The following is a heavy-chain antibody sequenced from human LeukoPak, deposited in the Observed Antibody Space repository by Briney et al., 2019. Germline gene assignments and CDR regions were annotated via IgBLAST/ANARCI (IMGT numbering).Heavy chain of an antibody. V-gene: IGHV4-34*01. CDR2: SNHFRST. CDR1: GESFSGYF. J-gene: IGHJ6*02. CDR3: ARRRLQLWSFPLPYNHYAIDV. Sequence: SETLSLTCAVSGESFSGYFWTWIRQPPGKGLEWIGESNHFRSTDYNPSLKSRVTISVDTSKKQFSLNVRSVTDADAAVYFCARRRLQLWSFPLPYNHYAIDVWGQGTTVTVSS. D-gene: IGHD5-18*01.